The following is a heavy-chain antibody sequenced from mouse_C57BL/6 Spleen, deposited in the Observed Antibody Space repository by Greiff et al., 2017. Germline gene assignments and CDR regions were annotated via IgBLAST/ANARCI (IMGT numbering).Heavy chain of an antibody. J-gene: IGHJ4*01. D-gene: IGHD6-1*01. CDR1: GFTFSSYA. CDR2: IGDGGSST. CDR3: ARDQPFYAMDY. V-gene: IGHV5-4*01. Sequence: EVQVVESGGGLVKPGGSLKLSCAASGFTFSSYAMPWVRQTPEKRLEWVATIGDGGSSTYYPDNVKGRFTISRDNAKNNLYLQMSHLKSEDTAMYYCARDQPFYAMDYWGQGTSVTVSS.